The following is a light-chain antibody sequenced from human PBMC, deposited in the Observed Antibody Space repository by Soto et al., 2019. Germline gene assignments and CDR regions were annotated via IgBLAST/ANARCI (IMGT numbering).Light chain of an antibody. CDR3: QNYNSAPFT. CDR2: VAS. V-gene: IGKV1-27*01. Sequence: DIQMTQSPSSLSASVGDRVTITCRASQGISNYVAWYQQKPCKGPKLLIYVASTLQSGVPSRFSGSGSWKDFNSTISSLQTEDGANYYCQNYNSAPFTFGGGTKVEIK. J-gene: IGKJ4*01. CDR1: QGISNY.